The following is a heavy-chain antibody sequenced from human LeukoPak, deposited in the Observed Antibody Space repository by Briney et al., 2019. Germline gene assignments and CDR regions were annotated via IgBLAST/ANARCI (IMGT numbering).Heavy chain of an antibody. CDR3: ARDSARGYSYGGPSNYYYYGMDV. J-gene: IGHJ6*02. CDR1: GYTFTNYG. D-gene: IGHD5-18*01. CDR2: ISPHNGNT. V-gene: IGHV1-18*01. Sequence: GASVKVSCKASGYTFTNYGISWVRQAPGQGLEWMGWISPHNGNTNYAQNPQGRVTMTTDTSTTTAYMELRSLRSDDTAVYYCARDSARGYSYGGPSNYYYYGMDVWGQGTTVTVSS.